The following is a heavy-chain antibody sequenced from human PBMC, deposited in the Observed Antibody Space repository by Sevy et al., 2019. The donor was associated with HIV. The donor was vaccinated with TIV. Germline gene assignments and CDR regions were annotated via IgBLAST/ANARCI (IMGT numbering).Heavy chain of an antibody. J-gene: IGHJ3*02. V-gene: IGHV3-23*01. D-gene: IGHD3-22*01. CDR1: GFTFTSYA. CDR3: EGGGYDSSGTFDALDI. CDR2: IYGSGGVT. Sequence: GGSLRLSCKPSGFTFTSYAMNWVRQAPGKGLEWISTIYGSGGVTYYADSVKGRFTFSREKSKNTLYLQTNSLRTEDTALYYCEGGGYDSSGTFDALDIWGQGTMVTVSS.